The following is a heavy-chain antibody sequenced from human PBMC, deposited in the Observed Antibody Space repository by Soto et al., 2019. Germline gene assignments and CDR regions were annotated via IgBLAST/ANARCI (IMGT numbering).Heavy chain of an antibody. V-gene: IGHV3-23*01. CDR3: AKDHLETTVTTPSY. D-gene: IGHD4-17*01. CDR2: ISGSGRNT. CDR1: GFAFSTYA. J-gene: IGHJ4*02. Sequence: EEQLLESGGGLVRPGGSLRLSCTASGFAFSTYAMNWVRQAPGKGLEWVSAISGSGRNTSVADSVRGRFTVSRDNSKNTVFLQMNGLTAEDTAVYYCAKDHLETTVTTPSYWGQGTLVTVSS.